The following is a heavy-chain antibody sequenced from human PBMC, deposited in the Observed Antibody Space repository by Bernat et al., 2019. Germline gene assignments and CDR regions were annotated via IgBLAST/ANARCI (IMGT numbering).Heavy chain of an antibody. CDR2: IWYDGSNK. V-gene: IGHV3-33*01. CDR3: AMEYSSSWYGSYFDY. Sequence: QVQLVESGGGVVQPGRSLRLSCAASGFTFSSYGMHWVRQAPGKGLEWVAVIWYDGSNKYYADSVKGRFTISRDNSKNTLYLQMNSLRAEDTAVYYCAMEYSSSWYGSYFDYWGQGTLVTVSS. J-gene: IGHJ4*02. CDR1: GFTFSSYG. D-gene: IGHD6-13*01.